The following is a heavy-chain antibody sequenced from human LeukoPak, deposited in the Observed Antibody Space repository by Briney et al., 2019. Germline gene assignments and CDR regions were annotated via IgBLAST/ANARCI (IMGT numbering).Heavy chain of an antibody. J-gene: IGHJ5*02. D-gene: IGHD2-15*01. Sequence: ASVKVSCNPSGYTFTGYYMYWVRQAPGQGLEWMGRINPNSGGTDYAQNFQGRVTMTRDTSISTAYMELSRLRSDDTAVYYCARGYCSGGTCYLVENWFDPWGQGTLVTVSS. V-gene: IGHV1-2*06. CDR2: INPNSGGT. CDR1: GYTFTGYY. CDR3: ARGYCSGGTCYLVENWFDP.